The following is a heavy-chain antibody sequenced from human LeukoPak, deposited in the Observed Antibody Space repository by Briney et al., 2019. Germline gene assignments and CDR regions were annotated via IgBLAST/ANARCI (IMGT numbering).Heavy chain of an antibody. CDR2: ISSSSSYI. Sequence: PGGSLRLSCAASGFNFSSYSMNWVRQAPGKGLEWVSSISSSSSYIYYADSVKGRLTVSRDNAKNSLYLQMNSLRAEDTAVYYCARGSGSWYYFDYWGQGTLVTVSS. J-gene: IGHJ4*02. D-gene: IGHD6-13*01. CDR3: ARGSGSWYYFDY. V-gene: IGHV3-21*01. CDR1: GFNFSSYS.